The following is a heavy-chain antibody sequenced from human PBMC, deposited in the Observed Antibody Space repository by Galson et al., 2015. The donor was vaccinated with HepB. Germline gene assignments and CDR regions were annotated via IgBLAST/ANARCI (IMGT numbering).Heavy chain of an antibody. J-gene: IGHJ4*02. CDR3: ARTAHSGTYPPSIRFDY. D-gene: IGHD1-26*01. CDR1: GSTFTGSY. CDR2: IDPNSGGT. Sequence: SVKVSCKASGSTFTGSYMHWVRQAPGQGLEWMGWIDPNSGGTKYAQKFQGRVTMTRDTSISTAYMDLSRLRSDDTAVYYCARTAHSGTYPPSIRFDYWGQGTLVTVSS. V-gene: IGHV1-2*02.